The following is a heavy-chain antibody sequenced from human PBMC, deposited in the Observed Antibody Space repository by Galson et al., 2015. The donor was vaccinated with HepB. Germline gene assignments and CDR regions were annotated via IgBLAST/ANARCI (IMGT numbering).Heavy chain of an antibody. J-gene: IGHJ6*02. CDR2: TYYRSKWFN. V-gene: IGHV6-1*01. CDR3: AYGVDV. CDR1: GDSVSSNSAV. Sequence: CAISGDSVSSNSAVWNWIRRSPSRGLEWLGRTYYRSKWFNDYAVSMKSRMTINVDTSKNQLSLQMTSVTPEDTAVYYCAYGVDVWGQGTTVTVSS.